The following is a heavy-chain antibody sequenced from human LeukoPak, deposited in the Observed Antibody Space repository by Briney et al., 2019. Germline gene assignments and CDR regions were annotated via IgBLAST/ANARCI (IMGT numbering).Heavy chain of an antibody. V-gene: IGHV3-23*01. J-gene: IGHJ4*02. D-gene: IGHD4/OR15-4a*01. Sequence: GGSLRLSCAASGFTFSNAWMSLDRQAPGKGLEWDSAISGSGGRTYYADSVKGRFTISRDNSKNTLYLQMNSLRAEDTAVYYCAKGRSMVQVLDYWGQGTLVTVSS. CDR1: GFTFSNAW. CDR3: AKGRSMVQVLDY. CDR2: ISGSGGRT.